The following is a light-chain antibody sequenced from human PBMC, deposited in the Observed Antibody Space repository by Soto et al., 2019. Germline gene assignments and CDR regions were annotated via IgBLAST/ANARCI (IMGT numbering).Light chain of an antibody. J-gene: IGKJ2*01. Sequence: ELVLTQSPGTLSLSPGERATLSCRASQSVSSSYLAWYQQKPGQAPRLLIYGASSRATVIPDRFSGSGSGTDFTLTISSLEPEDFAVYYCQQYGSSLYTFGQGTKLEIK. CDR2: GAS. V-gene: IGKV3-20*01. CDR1: QSVSSSY. CDR3: QQYGSSLYT.